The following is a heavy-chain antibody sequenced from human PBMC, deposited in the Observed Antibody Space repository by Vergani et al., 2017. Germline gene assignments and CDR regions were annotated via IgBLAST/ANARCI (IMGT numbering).Heavy chain of an antibody. D-gene: IGHD4-11*01. J-gene: IGHJ4*02. V-gene: IGHV4-34*01. CDR1: GGSFSGYY. Sequence: QVQLQESGAGLLKPSETLSLTCAVYGGSFSGYYWSWIRQPPGKGLEWIGEINHSGSTNYNPSLKSRVTISVDTSKNQFSLKLSSVTAADTAVYYCARREIYSNYAGRNNRRRIAFDYWGQGTLVTVSS. CDR2: INHSGST. CDR3: ARREIYSNYAGRNNRRRIAFDY.